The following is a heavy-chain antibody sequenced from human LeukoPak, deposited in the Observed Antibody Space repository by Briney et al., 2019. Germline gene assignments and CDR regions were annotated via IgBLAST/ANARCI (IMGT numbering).Heavy chain of an antibody. CDR3: ASIPSGSLCFDY. V-gene: IGHV4-59*01. CDR1: GCSISSYY. Sequence: SGTLSLTCSVSGCSISSYYWSWIRQPPGKGLEWIGYIYYSGSTNYNPSLKSRVTISVDTTKNQFSLNLSSVTAADTAVYYCASIPSGSLCFDYWGQGTLVTVSS. CDR2: IYYSGST. J-gene: IGHJ4*02. D-gene: IGHD3-10*01.